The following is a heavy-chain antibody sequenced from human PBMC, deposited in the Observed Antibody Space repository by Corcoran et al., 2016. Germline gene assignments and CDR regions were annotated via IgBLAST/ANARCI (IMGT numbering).Heavy chain of an antibody. V-gene: IGHV5-51*01. J-gene: IGHJ4*02. CDR1: GYSFTSYW. CDR2: LYPGDPDT. D-gene: IGHD3-16*02. Sequence: EVQLVQSGAEVKKPGESLKISCKGSGYSFTSYWIGWGRQMPGKGLEWMGILYPGDPDTRYSPSFQGQVTISADKSISTAYLQWSSLKASDTAMYYCARRGMISFAAVIPPPDYWGQGTLVTVSS. CDR3: ARRGMISFAAVIPPPDY.